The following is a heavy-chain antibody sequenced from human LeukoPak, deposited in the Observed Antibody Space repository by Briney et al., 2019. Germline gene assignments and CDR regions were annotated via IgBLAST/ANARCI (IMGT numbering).Heavy chain of an antibody. V-gene: IGHV3-23*01. CDR2: ISGGGDNT. CDR1: GFPFSSFA. Sequence: PGGSLRLSCAASGFPFSSFAMSWVRQAPGKGLERVSTISGGGDNTYFADSVKGRFTISRDNSKNTLFLQMVSLRAEDTAVYYCAKFEGALLGNYYMDVWGKGTTVTVSS. J-gene: IGHJ6*03. CDR3: AKFEGALLGNYYMDV.